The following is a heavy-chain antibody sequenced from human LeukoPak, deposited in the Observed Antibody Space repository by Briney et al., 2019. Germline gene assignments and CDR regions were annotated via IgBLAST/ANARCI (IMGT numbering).Heavy chain of an antibody. D-gene: IGHD4-23*01. J-gene: IGHJ4*02. CDR3: AREEASYGGNSGIDY. CDR1: GGSFSGYY. V-gene: IGHV4-34*01. CDR2: INHSGST. Sequence: SETLSLTCAVYGGSFSGYYWSWIRQPPGKGLEWIGEINHSGSTNYNPSLKSRVTISVDTSKNQFSLKLSSVTAADTAVYYCAREEASYGGNSGIDYWGQGTLVTVSS.